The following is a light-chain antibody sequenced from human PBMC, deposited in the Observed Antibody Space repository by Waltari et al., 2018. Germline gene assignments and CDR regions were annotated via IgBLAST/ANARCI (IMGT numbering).Light chain of an antibody. CDR3: QRYNGAPWT. Sequence: DFQVTQSPSSLSASVGDTVTITCRASQDISDDYLAWYQQKPGKSPELLIYLASTLQFGVPSRFRGSGSGKDFTLTITSLQPEDVATYYCQRYNGAPWTFGQGTKV. CDR2: LAS. J-gene: IGKJ1*01. V-gene: IGKV1-27*01. CDR1: QDISDDY.